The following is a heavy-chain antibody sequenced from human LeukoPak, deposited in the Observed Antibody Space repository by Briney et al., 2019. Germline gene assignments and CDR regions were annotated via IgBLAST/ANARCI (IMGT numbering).Heavy chain of an antibody. CDR1: GYTFTGYY. CDR3: ARGAIVVVVAAPNIDY. J-gene: IGHJ4*02. D-gene: IGHD2-15*01. V-gene: IGHV1-2*02. Sequence: GASVKVSCKASGYTFTGYYMHWVRQAPGQGLEWMGWINPNSGGTNYAQKFQGRVTMTRDTSISTAYMELSRLRSDDTAVYYCARGAIVVVVAAPNIDYWGQGTLVTVSS. CDR2: INPNSGGT.